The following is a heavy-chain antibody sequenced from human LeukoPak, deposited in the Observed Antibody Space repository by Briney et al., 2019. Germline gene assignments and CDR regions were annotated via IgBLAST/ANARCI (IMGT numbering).Heavy chain of an antibody. CDR2: INHSGST. D-gene: IGHD6-13*01. CDR3: ARHPRSSSWYLNWFDP. CDR1: GGSFSGYY. V-gene: IGHV4-34*01. Sequence: SETLSLTCAVYGGSFSGYYWSWIRQPPGKGLEWIGEINHSGSTNYNPSLKSRVTISVDTSKNQFSLKLSSVTAADTAVYYCARHPRSSSWYLNWFDPWGQGTLVTVSS. J-gene: IGHJ5*02.